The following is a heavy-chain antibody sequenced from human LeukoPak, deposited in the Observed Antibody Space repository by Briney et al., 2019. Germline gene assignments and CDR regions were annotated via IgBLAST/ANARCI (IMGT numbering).Heavy chain of an antibody. CDR2: VDWDDDK. J-gene: IGHJ4*02. Sequence: SGPALVNPTQTLTLTCTFSGFSLSTSGVCVSWIRQPPEKALEWLARVDWDDDKYYSTSLKTRLTISKDTSKSQVVLTMTNMDPVDTATYYCVRSYYYDSSGYFFDYWGQGTLVTVSS. CDR3: VRSYYYDSSGYFFDY. V-gene: IGHV2-70*11. D-gene: IGHD3-22*01. CDR1: GFSLSTSGVC.